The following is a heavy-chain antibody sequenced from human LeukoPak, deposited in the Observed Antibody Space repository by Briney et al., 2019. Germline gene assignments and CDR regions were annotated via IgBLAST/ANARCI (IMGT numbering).Heavy chain of an antibody. V-gene: IGHV3-33*01. Sequence: GGSLRLSCAASGFTFSSYGMHWVRQAPGKGLEWVAVIWYDGSNKYYADSVKGRFTISRDNSKNTLYLQMNSLRAEDTAVYYCARSFSIVVVPAALDYWGQGTLVTVSS. J-gene: IGHJ4*02. CDR1: GFTFSSYG. D-gene: IGHD2-2*01. CDR3: ARSFSIVVVPAALDY. CDR2: IWYDGSNK.